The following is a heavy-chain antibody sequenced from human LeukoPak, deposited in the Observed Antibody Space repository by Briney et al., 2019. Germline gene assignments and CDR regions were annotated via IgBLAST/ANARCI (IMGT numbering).Heavy chain of an antibody. CDR2: IWYDGSNK. CDR3: ARDSSYYYDSSGYGPFDY. D-gene: IGHD3-22*01. V-gene: IGHV3-33*01. CDR1: GFTFSSYG. J-gene: IGHJ4*02. Sequence: GGSLRPSCAASGFTFSSYGMHWVRQAPGKGLEWVAVIWYDGSNKYYADSVKGRFTISRDNSKNTLYLQMNSLRAEDTAVYYCARDSSYYYDSSGYGPFDYWGQGTLVTVSS.